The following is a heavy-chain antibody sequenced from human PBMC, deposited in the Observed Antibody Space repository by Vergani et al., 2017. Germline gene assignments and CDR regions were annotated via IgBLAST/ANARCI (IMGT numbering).Heavy chain of an antibody. CDR2: ISYDGTQK. Sequence: QVHLVESGGGVVQPGRSLRLSCVVSGCTSSYYGMHWVRHAPGKGLEWVAVISYDGTQKYYADSVKGRFTISRDNSKSTLYLQMNSLRTEDTAVYYCATKSCGTPGCQIGYFREWGQGTLVTVSS. CDR1: GCTSSYYG. V-gene: IGHV3-30*03. D-gene: IGHD1-1*01. J-gene: IGHJ1*01. CDR3: ATKSCGTPGCQIGYFRE.